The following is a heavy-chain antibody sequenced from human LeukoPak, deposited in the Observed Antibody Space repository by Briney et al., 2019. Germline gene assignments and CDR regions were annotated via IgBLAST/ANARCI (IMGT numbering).Heavy chain of an antibody. D-gene: IGHD3-3*01. Sequence: SVKVSCKASGFTFSSSVMHWVRLTRGPRREWIGWIVVGTGSTSYAQNFQGRVTLTRGMSTNTVSMEVTSLTSEDTATYYCAAELKIGDIYFDPWGQGTLVTVSS. CDR3: AAELKIGDIYFDP. CDR1: GFTFSSSV. J-gene: IGHJ5*02. V-gene: IGHV1-58*02. CDR2: IVVGTGST.